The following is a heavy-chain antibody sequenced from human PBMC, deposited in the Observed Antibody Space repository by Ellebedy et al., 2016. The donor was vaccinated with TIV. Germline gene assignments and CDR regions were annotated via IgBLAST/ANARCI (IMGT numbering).Heavy chain of an antibody. D-gene: IGHD2-15*01. CDR2: IIPIFGTA. CDR3: ARETSILRYCSGGSCYGMDV. Sequence: SVKVSXXASGYTFTSYYMHWVRQAPGQGLEWMGGIIPIFGTANYAQKFQGRVTITADESTSTAYMELSSLRSEDTAVYYCARETSILRYCSGGSCYGMDVWGQGTTVTVSS. CDR1: GYTFTSYY. V-gene: IGHV1-69*13. J-gene: IGHJ6*02.